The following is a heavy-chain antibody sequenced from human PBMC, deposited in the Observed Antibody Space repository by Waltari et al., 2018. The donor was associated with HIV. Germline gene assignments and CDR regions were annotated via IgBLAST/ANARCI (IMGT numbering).Heavy chain of an antibody. D-gene: IGHD5-18*01. V-gene: IGHV4-34*01. CDR1: GGSFSGFY. J-gene: IGHJ5*02. CDR3: ARGGYNSGFSWFDP. Sequence: QVQLHQWGAALLKPSETLSLTCGVYGGSFSGFYWTWIRQPPGKGLEGVGEINHSGNSNDNSSLKSRVTISVDSSRKQFSLRLTSLTAADTAVYYCARGGYNSGFSWFDPWGRGTLVTVSS. CDR2: INHSGNS.